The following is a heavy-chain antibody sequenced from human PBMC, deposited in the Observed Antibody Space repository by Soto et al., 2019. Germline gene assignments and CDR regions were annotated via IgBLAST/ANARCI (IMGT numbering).Heavy chain of an antibody. CDR1: GLTFSSYC. CDR2: ISYDGTNK. D-gene: IGHD3-9*01. V-gene: IGHV3-30*18. CDR3: AKELRYFDWLTLGGMDV. Sequence: GGSLRLSCAASGLTFSSYCMHWVRRAPGKGLEWVAVISYDGTNKYYADSVKGRLTISRDNSKNTLYLQMNSLRAEDTAVYFCAKELRYFDWLTLGGMDVWGQGTTVTVSS. J-gene: IGHJ6*02.